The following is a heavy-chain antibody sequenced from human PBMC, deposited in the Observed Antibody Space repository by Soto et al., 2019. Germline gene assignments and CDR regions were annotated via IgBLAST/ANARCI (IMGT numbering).Heavy chain of an antibody. CDR1: GYTLTELS. Sequence: ASVKVSCKVSGYTLTELSMHWVRQAPGKELEWMGGFDPEDGETIYAQKFQGRVTMTEDTSTDTAYMELSSLRSEDTAVYYCATGFRVPAAMYDAFDIWGQGTMVTVSS. V-gene: IGHV1-24*01. D-gene: IGHD2-2*01. J-gene: IGHJ3*02. CDR3: ATGFRVPAAMYDAFDI. CDR2: FDPEDGET.